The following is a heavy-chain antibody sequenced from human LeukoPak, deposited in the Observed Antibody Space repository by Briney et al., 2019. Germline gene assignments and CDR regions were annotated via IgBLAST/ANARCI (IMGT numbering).Heavy chain of an antibody. CDR1: GFTFSSYE. D-gene: IGHD1-26*01. CDR2: ISSSGSTK. J-gene: IGHJ6*03. Sequence: GGSLRLSCAASGFTFSSYEMNWVRQAPGKGLEWVSYISSSGSTKYNADAVKGRFTISRDNAKNSLYLQMNSLRAEDTAVYYCARVGARSWAYYMDVWGKGTTVTISS. V-gene: IGHV3-48*03. CDR3: ARVGARSWAYYMDV.